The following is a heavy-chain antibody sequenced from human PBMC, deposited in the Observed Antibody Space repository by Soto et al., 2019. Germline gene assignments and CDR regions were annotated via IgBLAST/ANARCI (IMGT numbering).Heavy chain of an antibody. D-gene: IGHD6-13*01. V-gene: IGHV1-69*18. Sequence: QVQLVQSGAEVKRPGSSVKASCKASGGAFNNYAIYWGRQAPGQGLEWLGTIVPVFPSVYYAPRFQGRLTITADGYTDKVYMMLTSLTSEDTAVYYCAREMHSTAAAYGYYGLNVWGQGTSVTVSS. CDR1: GGAFNNYA. J-gene: IGHJ6*02. CDR3: AREMHSTAAAYGYYGLNV. CDR2: IVPVFPSV.